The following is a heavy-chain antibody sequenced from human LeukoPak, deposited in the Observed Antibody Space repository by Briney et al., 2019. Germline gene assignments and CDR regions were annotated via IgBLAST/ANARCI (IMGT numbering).Heavy chain of an antibody. D-gene: IGHD2-15*01. V-gene: IGHV4-4*07. CDR3: ARDPGFYCTGGNCYGYWYFDL. J-gene: IGHJ2*01. CDR1: GGSISTYY. Sequence: PSETLSLTCTISGGSISTYYWSWIRQPAGTGLEWIGRMYSSGNTNYNPSLNSRVTMSVDASKNQFFLNLNSVTAADTAVYYCARDPGFYCTGGNCYGYWYFDLWGRGTLVTVSS. CDR2: MYSSGNT.